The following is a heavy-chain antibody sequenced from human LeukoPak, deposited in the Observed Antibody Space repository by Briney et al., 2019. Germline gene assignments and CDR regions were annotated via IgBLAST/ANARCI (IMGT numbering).Heavy chain of an antibody. CDR2: ISASSRTT. D-gene: IGHD1-26*01. Sequence: GGSLRLSCEPSGVIFSSLSLNWVRQSPGKGLEWLSYISASSRTTYYADSVKGRFIVSRDNAKNSLFLQMDSLRADDTALYYCASQSSGSSTRAPDFWGQGTVVTVSS. CDR3: ASQSSGSSTRAPDF. CDR1: GVIFSSLS. V-gene: IGHV3-48*04. J-gene: IGHJ4*02.